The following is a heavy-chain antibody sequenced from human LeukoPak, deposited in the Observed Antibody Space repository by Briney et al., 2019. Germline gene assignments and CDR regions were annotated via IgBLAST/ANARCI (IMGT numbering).Heavy chain of an antibody. CDR3: ARGFQSGYYDSSGYTSFDY. Sequence: ASVKVSCKASGYIFTGYYIHWVRQAPGQGLEWMGWISAYNGNTNYAQKLQGRVTMTTDTSTSTAYMELRSLRSDDTAVYYCARGFQSGYYDSSGYTSFDYWGQGTLVTVSS. CDR2: ISAYNGNT. CDR1: GYIFTGYY. D-gene: IGHD3-22*01. J-gene: IGHJ4*02. V-gene: IGHV1-18*04.